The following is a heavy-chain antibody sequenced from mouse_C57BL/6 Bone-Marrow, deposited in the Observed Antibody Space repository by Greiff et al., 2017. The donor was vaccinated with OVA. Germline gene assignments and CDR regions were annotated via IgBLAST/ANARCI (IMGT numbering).Heavy chain of an antibody. V-gene: IGHV1-64*01. Sequence: QVQLQQPGAELVKPGASVKLSCKASGYTFTSYWMHWVKQRPGQGLEWIGMIHPNSGSTNYNEKFKSKATLTVDKSSSTAYMQLSSLTSEDSAVYYCASYYGSSCWYFDVWGTGTTVTVSS. D-gene: IGHD1-1*01. CDR2: IHPNSGST. CDR1: GYTFTSYW. CDR3: ASYYGSSCWYFDV. J-gene: IGHJ1*03.